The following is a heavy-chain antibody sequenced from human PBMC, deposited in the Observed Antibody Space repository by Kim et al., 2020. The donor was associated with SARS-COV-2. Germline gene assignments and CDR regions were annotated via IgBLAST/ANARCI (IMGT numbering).Heavy chain of an antibody. CDR1: GYTFTTYG. V-gene: IGHV1-18*01. CDR3: ARGSDRNNWLFDC. D-gene: IGHD1-20*01. Sequence: ASVKVSCKASGYTFTTYGISWVRQAPGQGLEWMGWISVYNGYTNYAQNLQGRVTMTRDTSTSTAYMELRSLRSDDTAVYYCARGSDRNNWLFDCWGQGTVVTVSS. J-gene: IGHJ4*02. CDR2: ISVYNGYT.